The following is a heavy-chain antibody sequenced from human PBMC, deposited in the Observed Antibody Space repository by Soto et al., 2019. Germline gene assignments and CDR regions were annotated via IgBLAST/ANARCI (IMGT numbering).Heavy chain of an antibody. CDR1: GYTLTELS. D-gene: IGHD5-12*01. Sequence: ASVKVSCKVSGYTLTELSMHWVRQAPGKGLEWMGGFDPEDGETIYAQKFQGRVTMTEDTSTDTAYMELSSLRSEDTAVYYFATPSPPGYSGYDYYRWGFVWGQGTLVTVSS. V-gene: IGHV1-24*01. CDR3: ATPSPPGYSGYDYYRWGFV. CDR2: FDPEDGET. J-gene: IGHJ4*02.